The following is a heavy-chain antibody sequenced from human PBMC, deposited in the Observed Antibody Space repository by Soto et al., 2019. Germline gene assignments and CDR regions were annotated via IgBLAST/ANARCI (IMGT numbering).Heavy chain of an antibody. CDR3: ATDHPVTPDAFDI. D-gene: IGHD2-21*02. J-gene: IGHJ3*02. Sequence: SVKVSCKASGGTFSSYAISWVRQAPGQGLEWMGGIIPIFGTANYAQKFQGRVTMTEDTSTDTAYMELSSLRSEDTAVYYCATDHPVTPDAFDIWGQGTMVTVSS. CDR2: IIPIFGTA. V-gene: IGHV1-69*06. CDR1: GGTFSSYA.